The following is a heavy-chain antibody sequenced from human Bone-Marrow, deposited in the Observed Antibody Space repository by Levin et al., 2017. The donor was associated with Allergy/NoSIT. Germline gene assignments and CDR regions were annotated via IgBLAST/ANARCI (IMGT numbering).Heavy chain of an antibody. J-gene: IGHJ4*02. CDR3: ARDASGGSSESRY. D-gene: IGHD1-26*01. CDR2: IWHSGAA. Sequence: SQTLSLTCTVSGGSISGGYSWSWVRQPPGKGLEWMGYIWHSGAAYYNPSLQGRATMSVDTSKNQYSLNLPSVTAADTAVYYCARDASGGSSESRYWGQGTLVTASS. CDR1: GGSISGGYS. V-gene: IGHV4-30-2*01.